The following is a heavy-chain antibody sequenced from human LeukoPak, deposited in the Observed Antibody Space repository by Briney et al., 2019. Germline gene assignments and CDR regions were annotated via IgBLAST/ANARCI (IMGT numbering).Heavy chain of an antibody. Sequence: GGSLRLSCAASGFTFSSYGMHWVRQAPGKGREWVAVISYDGSNKYYADSVKGRFTISRDNSKNTLYLQMNSLRAEDTAVYYCARAQLRSSWYETWGQGTLVTVSS. J-gene: IGHJ5*02. CDR1: GFTFSSYG. V-gene: IGHV3-30*03. CDR2: ISYDGSNK. CDR3: ARAQLRSSWYET. D-gene: IGHD6-13*01.